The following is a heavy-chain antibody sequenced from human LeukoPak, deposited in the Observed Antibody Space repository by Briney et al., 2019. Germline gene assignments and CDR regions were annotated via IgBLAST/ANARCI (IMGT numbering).Heavy chain of an antibody. D-gene: IGHD2-2*01. CDR3: AKAPDIVVVPAAIS. CDR2: ISGSGGST. J-gene: IGHJ5*02. Sequence: GGSLRLSCAASGFTFSSYSMNWVRQAPGKGLEWVSAISGSGGSTYYADPVKGRFTISRDNSKNTLYLQMNSLRAEDTAVYYCAKAPDIVVVPAAISWGQGTLVTVSS. CDR1: GFTFSSYS. V-gene: IGHV3-23*01.